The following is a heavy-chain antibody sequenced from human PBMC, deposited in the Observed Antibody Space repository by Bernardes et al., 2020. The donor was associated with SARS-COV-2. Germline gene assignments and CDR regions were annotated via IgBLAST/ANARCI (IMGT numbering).Heavy chain of an antibody. Sequence: GGSLRLSCVASGFTLSNYLFSWFRQAPGKGLEWVSSISGAGMNNYYGDSVRGRFTTSRDNTRTSVFLQMESLRAEDTAVYYCARDVGGTDWIVGFDVWGPWTMGHVSS. CDR3: ARDVGGTDWIVGFDV. V-gene: IGHV3-21*01. CDR1: GFTLSNYL. D-gene: IGHD3-9*01. CDR2: ISGAGMNN. J-gene: IGHJ3*01.